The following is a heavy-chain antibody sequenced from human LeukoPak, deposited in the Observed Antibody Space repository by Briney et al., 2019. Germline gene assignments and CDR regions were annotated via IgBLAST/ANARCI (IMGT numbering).Heavy chain of an antibody. V-gene: IGHV3-49*04. D-gene: IGHD3-9*01. Sequence: PSGGSLRLSCTGSGFTLCDQARSWVRQAPGKGLEWVGFIRSQAYRGTTEYAASVKGRFIISRDDSKSIAYLLMTRLNTEVTAVYYCTRGPIWLYYGMDVWGQGTMVTVS. J-gene: IGHJ6*02. CDR3: TRGPIWLYYGMDV. CDR1: GFTLCDQA. CDR2: IRSQAYRGTT.